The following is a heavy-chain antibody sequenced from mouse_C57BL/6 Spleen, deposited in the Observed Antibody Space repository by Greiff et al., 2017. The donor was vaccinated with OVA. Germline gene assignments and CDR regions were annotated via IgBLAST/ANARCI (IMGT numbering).Heavy chain of an antibody. CDR2: IWGAGST. J-gene: IGHJ4*01. Sequence: VQGVESGPGLVAPSQSLSITCTVSGLSLTSYGVSWVRQPPGKGLEWLGVIWGAGSTNYHSALISRLSISKDNSKSQVFLKLNSLQTDDTATYYCAKGGDYYGIHAMDYWGQGTSVTVSS. D-gene: IGHD1-1*01. CDR3: AKGGDYYGIHAMDY. CDR1: GLSLTSYG. V-gene: IGHV2-3*01.